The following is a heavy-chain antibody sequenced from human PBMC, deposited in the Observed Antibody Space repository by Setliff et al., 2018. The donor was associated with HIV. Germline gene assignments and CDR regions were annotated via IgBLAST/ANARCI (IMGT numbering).Heavy chain of an antibody. CDR1: GFTFEDYA. J-gene: IGHJ4*02. V-gene: IGHV3-48*03. Sequence: GGSLRLSCAASGFTFEDYAMHWVRQAPGKGLEWVSYIGGRGSTIYYADSVKGRFTISRDNTRSTLYLQMNRLRVEDTAVYYCVRGPQFRPHWGQGTLVTVSS. CDR3: VRGPQFRPH. CDR2: IGGRGSTI.